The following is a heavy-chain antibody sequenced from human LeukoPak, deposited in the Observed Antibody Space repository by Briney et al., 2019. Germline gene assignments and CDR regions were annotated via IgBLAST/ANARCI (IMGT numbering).Heavy chain of an antibody. Sequence: GASVKVSCKASGYTFTGYYMHWVRQAPGQGLEWMGRINPNSGGTNYAQKFQGRVTMTRDTSISTAYMELSRLRSDDTAVYYCARVPRYYDSSGYYPVEYWGQGTLVTVSS. D-gene: IGHD3-22*01. V-gene: IGHV1-2*06. CDR3: ARVPRYYDSSGYYPVEY. J-gene: IGHJ4*02. CDR2: INPNSGGT. CDR1: GYTFTGYY.